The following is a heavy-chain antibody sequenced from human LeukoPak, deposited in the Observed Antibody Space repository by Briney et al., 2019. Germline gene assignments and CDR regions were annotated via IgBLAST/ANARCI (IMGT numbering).Heavy chain of an antibody. Sequence: SETLSLTCIVSGGSISTYSWTWIRQPAGKGLEFIGRIYTSGSTHHNPSLESRVTISVDTSKNHFSLKLSSVTAADSAVYYCARVGLVPAAFDIWGQGTMVTVSS. CDR2: IYTSGST. D-gene: IGHD3/OR15-3a*01. V-gene: IGHV4-4*07. J-gene: IGHJ3*02. CDR3: ARVGLVPAAFDI. CDR1: GGSISTYS.